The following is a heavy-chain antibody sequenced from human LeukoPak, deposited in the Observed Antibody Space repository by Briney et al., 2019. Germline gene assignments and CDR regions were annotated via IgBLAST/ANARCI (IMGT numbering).Heavy chain of an antibody. V-gene: IGHV3-30-3*01. CDR3: ARARDVDTALDY. CDR2: ISYDGSNK. J-gene: IGHJ4*02. D-gene: IGHD5-18*01. CDR1: GFTFSSYA. Sequence: PGGSLRLSCAASGFTFSSYAMHWVRQAPAKGLEWVAVISYDGSNKYYADSVKGRFTISRDNSKNTLYLQMNSLRAEDTAVYYCARARDVDTALDYWGQGTLVTVSS.